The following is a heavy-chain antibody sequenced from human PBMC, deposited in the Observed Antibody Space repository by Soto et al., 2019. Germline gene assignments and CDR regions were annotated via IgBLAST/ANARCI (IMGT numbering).Heavy chain of an antibody. CDR3: AREGVVVANAFDI. V-gene: IGHV3-11*06. J-gene: IGHJ3*02. Sequence: VQLVESGGGLVKPGGSLRLSCAASGFTFSDYYMSWIRQAPGKGLEWVSYISSSSSYTNYADSVKGRFTISRDNAKNSLYLQMNSLRAEDTAVYYCAREGVVVANAFDIWGQGTMVTVSS. CDR2: ISSSSSYT. D-gene: IGHD2-21*01. CDR1: GFTFSDYY.